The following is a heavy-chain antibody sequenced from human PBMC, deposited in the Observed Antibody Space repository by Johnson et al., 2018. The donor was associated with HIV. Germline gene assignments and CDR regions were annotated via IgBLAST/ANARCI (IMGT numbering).Heavy chain of an antibody. J-gene: IGHJ3*02. CDR3: ARGSSYYYDSSGYAFDI. Sequence: MQLVEFGGALIQPGVSLILSCAASGFTFSSYDMHWVRQATGKGLEWVSAIGTAGDTYYPGSVKGRFTISRENAKNSLYLQMNSLRAGDTAVYYWARGSSYYYDSSGYAFDIWGQGTMVTVSS. CDR1: GFTFSSYD. V-gene: IGHV3-13*01. D-gene: IGHD3-22*01. CDR2: IGTAGDT.